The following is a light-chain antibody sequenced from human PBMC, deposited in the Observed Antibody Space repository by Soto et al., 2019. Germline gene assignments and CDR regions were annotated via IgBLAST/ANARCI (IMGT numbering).Light chain of an antibody. CDR2: GAS. V-gene: IGKV3-20*01. CDR3: QQYGSSPLT. Sequence: IVLTQSPGTLSLSPGERATLSCRASQSVSNNYLARYQQKPGQAPRLLIYGASSRATGIPDRFSGSGSGTDFTLTISRLEPEDFAVYYCQQYGSSPLTFGGGTKVDIK. CDR1: QSVSNNY. J-gene: IGKJ4*01.